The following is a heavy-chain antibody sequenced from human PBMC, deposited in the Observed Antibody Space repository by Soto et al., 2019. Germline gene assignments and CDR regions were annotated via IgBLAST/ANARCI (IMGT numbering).Heavy chain of an antibody. Sequence: QVQLVQSGAEGKKPGASVKVSCKASGYTFTTYDMHWVRQAPGQVVAWMGVINPSGGSTSYAQKFQGRVTVTRDTSTSTLYMELSSLRSEDTAVYYCAREGDGYNLGPSVDFDYWGQGTLVTVSS. CDR1: GYTFTTYD. J-gene: IGHJ4*02. CDR2: INPSGGST. D-gene: IGHD2-21*01. V-gene: IGHV1-46*01. CDR3: AREGDGYNLGPSVDFDY.